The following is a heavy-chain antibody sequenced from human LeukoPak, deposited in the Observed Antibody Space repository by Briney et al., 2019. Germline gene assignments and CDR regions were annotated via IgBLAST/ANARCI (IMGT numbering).Heavy chain of an antibody. CDR2: INPNSGAT. D-gene: IGHD3-16*01. Sequence: SVKVSCKASGYTLTDYYLHWVRRAPGHGPKWVGWINPNSGATHYAQSFQARVTMTRDTSIGSGYMELTGLESADTAVYYCARGRRILGGPENAGDFFDFWGQGSLVTVSS. J-gene: IGHJ4*01. V-gene: IGHV1-2*02. CDR3: ARGRRILGGPENAGDFFDF. CDR1: GYTLTDYY.